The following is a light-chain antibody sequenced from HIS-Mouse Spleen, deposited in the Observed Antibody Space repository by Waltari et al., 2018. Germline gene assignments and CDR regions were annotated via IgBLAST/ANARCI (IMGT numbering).Light chain of an antibody. CDR1: SSYVGGYNY. V-gene: IGLV2-14*03. Sequence: QSALTQPASVSGSPGQSIPISCPGTSSYVGGYNYVPWYQQHPGKAPKLMIYDVSNRPSGVSNRFSGSKSGNTASLTISGLQAEDEADYYCSSYTSSSTLEVVFGGGTKLTVL. J-gene: IGLJ2*01. CDR3: SSYTSSSTLEVV. CDR2: DVS.